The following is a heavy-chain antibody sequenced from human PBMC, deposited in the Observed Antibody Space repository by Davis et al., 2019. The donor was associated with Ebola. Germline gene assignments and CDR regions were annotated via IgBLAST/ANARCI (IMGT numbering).Heavy chain of an antibody. CDR1: GGSVSNYY. J-gene: IGHJ6*02. CDR3: ARGSSWSIYGMDV. Sequence: SETLSLTCTVSGGSVSNYYWSWIRQPPGKGLEWIGEINHSGSTNYNPSLKSRVTISVDTSKNQFSLKLSSVTAADTAVYYCARGSSWSIYGMDVWGQGTTVTVSS. D-gene: IGHD6-13*01. V-gene: IGHV4-34*01. CDR2: INHSGST.